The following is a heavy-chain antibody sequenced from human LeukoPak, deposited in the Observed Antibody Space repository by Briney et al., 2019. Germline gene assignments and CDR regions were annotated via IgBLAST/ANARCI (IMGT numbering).Heavy chain of an antibody. CDR3: ARRAYLSFDY. CDR2: MKQDGSEK. CDR1: GFTFRSYW. V-gene: IGHV3-7*03. Sequence: GGSLRFSCAASGFTFRSYWMSWVRQAPGKGLEWVASMKQDGSEKRYVDSVKGRFTISRDNAENSLYLQMNSLRTEDTAVYYCARRAYLSFDYWGQGTLVTVSS. J-gene: IGHJ4*02. D-gene: IGHD2/OR15-2a*01.